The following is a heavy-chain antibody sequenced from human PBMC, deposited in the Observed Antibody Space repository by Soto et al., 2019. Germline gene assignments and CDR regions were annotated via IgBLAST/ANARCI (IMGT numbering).Heavy chain of an antibody. Sequence: PSETLFLTCTVSGGSISSYYWSWIRQPPGKGLEWIGYIYYSGSTNYNPSLKSRVTISVDTSKNQFSLKLSSVTAADTAVYYCARHLMVRGVITAFDIWGQGTMVTVSS. D-gene: IGHD3-10*01. CDR3: ARHLMVRGVITAFDI. CDR2: IYYSGST. J-gene: IGHJ3*02. V-gene: IGHV4-59*08. CDR1: GGSISSYY.